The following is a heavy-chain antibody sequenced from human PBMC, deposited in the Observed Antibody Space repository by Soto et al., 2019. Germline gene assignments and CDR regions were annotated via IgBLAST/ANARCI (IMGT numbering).Heavy chain of an antibody. D-gene: IGHD3-9*01. CDR2: ISAYNGNT. CDR3: ARSGSPYGKALVDDP. CDR1: GYTFTSYG. J-gene: IGHJ5*02. Sequence: ASVKVSCKASGYTFTSYGISWVRQAPGQGLEWMGWISAYNGNTNYAQKLQGRVTMTTDTSTSTAYMELRSLRSDDTAVYYCARSGSPYGKALVDDPWGQGTLVTVSS. V-gene: IGHV1-18*01.